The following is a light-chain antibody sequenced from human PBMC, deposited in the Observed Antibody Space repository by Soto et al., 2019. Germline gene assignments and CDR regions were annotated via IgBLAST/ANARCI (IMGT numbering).Light chain of an antibody. V-gene: IGKV1-8*01. Sequence: AIRMTQSPSSFSASTGDRVTITCRASQGISSYLAWYQQKPGKAPNLLIYAASTLQSGVPSRFSGSGSGTDFTLTISCLQSEDFATYFCQQYYSYPLTFGVGTKVEIK. CDR3: QQYYSYPLT. J-gene: IGKJ4*01. CDR1: QGISSY. CDR2: AAS.